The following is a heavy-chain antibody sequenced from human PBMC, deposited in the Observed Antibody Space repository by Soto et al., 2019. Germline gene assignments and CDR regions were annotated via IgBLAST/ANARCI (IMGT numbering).Heavy chain of an antibody. Sequence: EVHLLESGGGLVHPGESLRLSCGASGFTFSSCVMTWVRQAPGKGLEWVSCITDSGTGTYYADSVKGRFTISRDNSQNTKYLQMNNLRVEDTGVYYCAKGLINGRWYAEDWGQGTLVTVSS. CDR2: ITDSGTGT. D-gene: IGHD6-13*01. CDR3: AKGLINGRWYAED. J-gene: IGHJ4*02. CDR1: GFTFSSCV. V-gene: IGHV3-23*01.